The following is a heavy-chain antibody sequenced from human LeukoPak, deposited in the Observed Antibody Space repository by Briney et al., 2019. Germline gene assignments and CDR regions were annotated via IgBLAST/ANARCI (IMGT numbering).Heavy chain of an antibody. CDR1: GFTFSSYS. CDR3: ASPAVSGGSYYRAFDI. CDR2: ISSSSSTI. Sequence: PGGSLRLSCAASGFTFSSYSMNWVRQAPGKGLEWVSYISSSSSTIYYADSVRGRFTISRDNAKNSLYLQMNSLRDEDTAVYYCASPAVSGGSYYRAFDIWGQGTMVTVSS. J-gene: IGHJ3*02. V-gene: IGHV3-48*02. D-gene: IGHD1-26*01.